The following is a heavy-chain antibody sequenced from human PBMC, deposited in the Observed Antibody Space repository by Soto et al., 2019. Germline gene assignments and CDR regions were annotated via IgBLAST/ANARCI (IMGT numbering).Heavy chain of an antibody. V-gene: IGHV3-9*01. CDR2: ISWDSDTI. D-gene: IGHD5-18*01. Sequence: SLRLSCVVSGFRFEDHAMHWVCQAPGKGLEWVSGISWDSDTIDYADSVKGRFTVSRDNAKNSLYLQMNSLRPEYTAVYYCTKYGQHSYFDPWGQGTLVTVSS. J-gene: IGHJ5*02. CDR1: GFRFEDHA. CDR3: TKYGQHSYFDP.